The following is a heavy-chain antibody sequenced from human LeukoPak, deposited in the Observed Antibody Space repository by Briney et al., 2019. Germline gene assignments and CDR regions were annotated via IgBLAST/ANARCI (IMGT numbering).Heavy chain of an antibody. V-gene: IGHV4-39*07. CDR1: GGSISSSSYY. Sequence: SETLSLTCTVSGGSISSSSYYWGWIRQPPGKGLEWIGSIYYSGSTYYNPSLKSRVTISVEKSKNQFSMKLRSVTAADKAVYYCASFEDIVVVPAAQRPYYYYGIDVWGQGTTVTVSS. D-gene: IGHD2-2*01. CDR2: IYYSGST. J-gene: IGHJ6*02. CDR3: ASFEDIVVVPAAQRPYYYYGIDV.